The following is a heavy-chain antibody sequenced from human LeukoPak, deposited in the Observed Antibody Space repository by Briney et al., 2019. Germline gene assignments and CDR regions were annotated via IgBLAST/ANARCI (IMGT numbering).Heavy chain of an antibody. J-gene: IGHJ4*02. CDR2: INHSGST. V-gene: IGHV4-34*01. D-gene: IGHD4-17*01. Sequence: SETLSLTCAVYGGSFSGYYWSWIRQPPGKGLEWIGEINHSGSTNYNPSLKSRVTISVDTSKNQFSLKLSSVTAADTAVYYCARDDYGDLYWGQGTLVTVSS. CDR3: ARDDYGDLY. CDR1: GGSFSGYY.